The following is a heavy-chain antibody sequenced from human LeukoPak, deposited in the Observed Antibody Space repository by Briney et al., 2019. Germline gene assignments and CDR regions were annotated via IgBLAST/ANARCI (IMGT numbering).Heavy chain of an antibody. V-gene: IGHV2-70*11. D-gene: IGHD6-19*01. Sequence: SGPALVKPTQTFTLTCTFSGFSLSTSGMCVNWVRQPPGKALEWLARIDWDDDKYYSPSLKTRLTISKDTSKNQVVLTMTNMDPVDTATYYCARIRRDGGWPSSPFDYWGQGTLVTVSS. CDR3: ARIRRDGGWPSSPFDY. CDR2: IDWDDDK. CDR1: GFSLSTSGMC. J-gene: IGHJ4*02.